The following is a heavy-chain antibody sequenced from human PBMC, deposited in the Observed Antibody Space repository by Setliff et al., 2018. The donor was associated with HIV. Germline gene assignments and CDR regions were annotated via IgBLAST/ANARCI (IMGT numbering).Heavy chain of an antibody. D-gene: IGHD3-3*02. J-gene: IGHJ3*01. V-gene: IGHV5-51*01. CDR1: GYSFSNHW. Sequence: PGESLKISCTGSGYSFSNHWIGWVRQMPGRGLEWVAIIYPQDSDTRYSPSFEGTVTISADTSRYTAYLQGRALKASDTAMYYCARHTIDISLLVVQDPGPCDLWGRGTMVTVSS. CDR2: IYPQDSDT. CDR3: ARHTIDISLLVVQDPGPCDL.